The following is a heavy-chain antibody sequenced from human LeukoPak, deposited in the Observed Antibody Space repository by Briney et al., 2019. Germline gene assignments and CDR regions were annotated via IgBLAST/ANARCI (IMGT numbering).Heavy chain of an antibody. D-gene: IGHD3-22*01. CDR3: AKEGPSYYYDSSGYPAC. CDR1: GFTFSSYA. J-gene: IGHJ4*02. CDR2: ISGSGGST. V-gene: IGHV3-23*01. Sequence: PGGSLRLSCAASGFTFSSYAMSWVRQAPGKGLEWVSAISGSGGSTYYADSVKGRFTISRDNSKNTLYLQMNSLRAEDTAVYYCAKEGPSYYYDSSGYPACWGQGTLVTVSS.